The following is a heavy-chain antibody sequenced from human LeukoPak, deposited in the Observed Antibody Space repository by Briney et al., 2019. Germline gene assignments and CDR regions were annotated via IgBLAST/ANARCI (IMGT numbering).Heavy chain of an antibody. CDR2: IYYSGST. D-gene: IGHD5-12*01. Sequence: SETLSLPCTVSGRAISSYYWSWIRQPPGKGREWIGYIYYSGSTNYNPSLKSRLTISVDTSKNQFSLKLSSVTAGDTAVYYCARARGYSGYEDCVYWGQGTLVTVSS. V-gene: IGHV4-59*01. J-gene: IGHJ4*02. CDR1: GRAISSYY. CDR3: ARARGYSGYEDCVY.